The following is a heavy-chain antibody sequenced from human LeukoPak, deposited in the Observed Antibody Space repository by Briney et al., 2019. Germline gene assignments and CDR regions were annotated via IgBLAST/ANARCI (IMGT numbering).Heavy chain of an antibody. CDR2: IKYDGTYT. CDR1: GFDFRNYY. V-gene: IGHV3-7*01. Sequence: PGGSVSLSCEASGFDFRNYYMSWVRQAPGKGLEWLANIKYDGTYTNYKDSVKGRLTLSRDNAKNSVYLQMNSLRAEDTAVYYCTRDEGATVATYRFDFWGRGVLVTVSS. J-gene: IGHJ4*02. CDR3: TRDEGATVATYRFDF. D-gene: IGHD4-23*01.